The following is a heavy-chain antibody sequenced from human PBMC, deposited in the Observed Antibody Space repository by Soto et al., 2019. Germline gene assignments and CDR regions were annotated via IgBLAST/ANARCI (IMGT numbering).Heavy chain of an antibody. Sequence: SETLSLTCTVSGGSISSGGYYWSWIRQHPGKGLEWIGYIYYSGSTYYNPSLKSRVTISVDTSKNQFSLKLSSVTAADTAVYYCARADSSSWNEGLVWFDPWGQGTLVTVSS. CDR1: GGSISSGGYY. J-gene: IGHJ5*02. D-gene: IGHD6-13*01. V-gene: IGHV4-31*03. CDR3: ARADSSSWNEGLVWFDP. CDR2: IYYSGST.